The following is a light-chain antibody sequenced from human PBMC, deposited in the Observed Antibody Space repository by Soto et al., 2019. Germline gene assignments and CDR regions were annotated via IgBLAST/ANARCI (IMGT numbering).Light chain of an antibody. CDR3: CSYGGSNTLYV. CDR1: SSDVGGYDY. CDR2: DVN. J-gene: IGLJ1*01. Sequence: QPVLTQPRSVSGSPGQSVTISCTGTSSDVGGYDYVSWYQQYPGTVPKLMIYDVNKRPSGVPDRFSGSKSGNTASLTISGLQAEDEADYYCCSYGGSNTLYVFGTGTKVTVL. V-gene: IGLV2-11*01.